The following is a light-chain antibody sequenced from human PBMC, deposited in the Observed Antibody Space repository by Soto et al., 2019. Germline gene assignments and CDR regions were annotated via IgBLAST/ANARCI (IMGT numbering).Light chain of an antibody. CDR3: QQYYSTPLT. CDR2: WAS. Sequence: DIVMTQSPDSLAVSLGERATMNFKSSQSVLYSSNNKNYLAWYQQKPGQPPKLLIYWASTRESGVPDRFSGSGSGTDFTLTISSLQAEDVAVYYCQQYYSTPLTFGGGTKVDI. J-gene: IGKJ4*01. CDR1: QSVLYSSNNKNY. V-gene: IGKV4-1*01.